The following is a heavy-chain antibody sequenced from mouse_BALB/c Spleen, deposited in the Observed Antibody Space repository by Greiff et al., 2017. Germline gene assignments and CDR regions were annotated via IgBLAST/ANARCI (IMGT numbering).Heavy chain of an antibody. CDR3: ARNPSPYGNYEMDY. J-gene: IGHJ4*01. D-gene: IGHD2-1*01. Sequence: VMLVESGPGLVAPSQSLSITCTVSGFSLSRYSVHWVRQPPGKGLEWLGMIWGGGSTDYNSALKSRLSISKDNSKSQVFLKMNSLQTDDTAMYYCARNPSPYGNYEMDYWGQGTSVTVAS. CDR2: IWGGGST. V-gene: IGHV2-6-4*01. CDR1: GFSLSRYS.